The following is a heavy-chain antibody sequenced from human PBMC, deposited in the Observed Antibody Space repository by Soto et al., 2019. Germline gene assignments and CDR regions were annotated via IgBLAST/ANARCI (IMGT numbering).Heavy chain of an antibody. CDR3: ARVVYFDRSAYGL. CDR1: GFSFSGYN. D-gene: IGHD3-22*01. J-gene: IGHJ3*01. CDR2: ISGDSNYI. Sequence: PGGSLRLSCAASGFSFSGYNMNWVRQAPGKGLEWVSSISGDSNYIYYADSVQGRFTISRDNAKNSVYLQMNSLRADDTAVYYCARVVYFDRSAYGLWGQRTMVTVSS. V-gene: IGHV3-21*01.